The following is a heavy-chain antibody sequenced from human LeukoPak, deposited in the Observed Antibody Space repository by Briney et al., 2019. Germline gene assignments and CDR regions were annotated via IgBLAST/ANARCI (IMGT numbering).Heavy chain of an antibody. J-gene: IGHJ3*02. CDR3: ARPLGNDAFDI. D-gene: IGHD3-16*01. V-gene: IGHV4-39*07. Sequence: SETLSLTCTVSGGSISSGGSYWSWIRQPAGKGLEWIGSIYHSGSTYYNPSLKSRVTISVDTSKNQFSLKLSSVTAADTAVYYCARPLGNDAFDIWGQGTMVTVSS. CDR2: IYHSGST. CDR1: GGSISSGGSY.